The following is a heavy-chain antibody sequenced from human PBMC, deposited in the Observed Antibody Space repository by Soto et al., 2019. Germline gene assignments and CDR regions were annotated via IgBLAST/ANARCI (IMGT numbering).Heavy chain of an antibody. CDR1: GFTFSSSG. D-gene: IGHD1-20*01. J-gene: IGHJ6*02. CDR3: ARDQQKYNPSFYHYYAMDL. Sequence: GSLRLSCAGSGFTFSSSGMSWVRQAPGKGLEWVSGISDNGVITNYADSVKGRFTISKDNSKSTVFLQMNSLRAEDTAAYFCARDQQKYNPSFYHYYAMDLWGQGTTVTVSS. V-gene: IGHV3-23*01. CDR2: ISDNGVIT.